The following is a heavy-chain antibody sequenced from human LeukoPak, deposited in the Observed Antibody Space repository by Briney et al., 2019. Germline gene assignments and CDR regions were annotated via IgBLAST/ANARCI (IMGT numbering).Heavy chain of an antibody. Sequence: SETLSLTCTVSGGSISSGSYYWNWIRQPAGKGLEWIGRIYTSGSTNYNPSLKSRVTISVDTSKNQFSLKLSSVTAADTAVYYCARMITIFGVPRTRNPFDIWGQGTMVTVSS. V-gene: IGHV4-61*02. CDR1: GGSISSGSYY. J-gene: IGHJ3*02. CDR3: ARMITIFGVPRTRNPFDI. CDR2: IYTSGST. D-gene: IGHD3-3*01.